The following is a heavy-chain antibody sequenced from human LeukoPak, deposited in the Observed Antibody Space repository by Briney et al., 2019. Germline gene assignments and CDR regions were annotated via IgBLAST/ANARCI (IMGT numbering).Heavy chain of an antibody. V-gene: IGHV4-39*01. CDR2: IYYSGST. Sequence: PSETLSLTCTVSGGSISSSSYYWGWIRQPPGKGLEWIGSIYYSGSTYYNPSLKSRVTMSVDTSKNQFSLKLSSVTAADTAVYYCARIVSDYYDSSGYYDYWGQGTLVTVSS. CDR3: ARIVSDYYDSSGYYDY. J-gene: IGHJ4*02. CDR1: GGSISSSSYY. D-gene: IGHD3-22*01.